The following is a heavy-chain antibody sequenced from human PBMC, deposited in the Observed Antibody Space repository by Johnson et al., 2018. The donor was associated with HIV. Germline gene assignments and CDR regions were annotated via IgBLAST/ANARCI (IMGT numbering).Heavy chain of an antibody. CDR2: ISYDGSNK. Sequence: QVQLVESGGGVVQPGRSLRLSCAASGFTFSSYGMHWVRQAPGKGLEWVAVISYDGSNKYYADSVKGRFTISRDNSKNTLYLQMNSLRAEDTAVYYCAKDLWERYYEDAFDIWGQGTMVTVSS. J-gene: IGHJ3*02. V-gene: IGHV3-30*18. CDR3: AKDLWERYYEDAFDI. D-gene: IGHD1-26*01. CDR1: GFTFSSYG.